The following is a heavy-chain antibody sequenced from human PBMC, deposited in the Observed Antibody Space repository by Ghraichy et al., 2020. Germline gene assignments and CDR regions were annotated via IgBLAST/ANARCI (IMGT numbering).Heavy chain of an antibody. CDR1: GGSISSGGYS. J-gene: IGHJ4*02. D-gene: IGHD1-1*01. V-gene: IGHV4-30-4*07. CDR3: ARGLEVTPPLPGGYYFDY. CDR2: IYYSGST. Sequence: SETLSLTCAVSGGSISSGGYSWSWIRQPPGKGLEWIGYIYYSGSTYYNPSLKSRVTISVDTSKNQFSLKLSSVTAADTAVYYCARGLEVTPPLPGGYYFDYWGQGTLVTVSS.